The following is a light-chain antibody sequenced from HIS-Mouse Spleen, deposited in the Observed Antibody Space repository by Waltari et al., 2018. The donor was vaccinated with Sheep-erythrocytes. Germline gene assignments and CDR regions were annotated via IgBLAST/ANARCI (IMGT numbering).Light chain of an antibody. J-gene: IGKJ2*01. CDR3: QQYNNWPPPYT. Sequence: EIVMTQSPATLSVSPGERATLSCRASQSVSSNLARYQQKPGQAPRLLIYGASTRATGIPAWFSGSGSGTEFTLTISSMQSEDFAVYYCQQYNNWPPPYTFGQGTKLEIK. CDR1: QSVSSN. V-gene: IGKV3-15*01. CDR2: GAS.